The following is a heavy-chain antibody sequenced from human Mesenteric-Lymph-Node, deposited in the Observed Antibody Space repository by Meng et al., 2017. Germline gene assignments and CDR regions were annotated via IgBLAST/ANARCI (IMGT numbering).Heavy chain of an antibody. D-gene: IGHD2/OR15-2a*01. J-gene: IGHJ4*02. CDR1: GFTFSRYA. V-gene: IGHV3-23*04. Sequence: EGRLVESGGGLVQPGGSLRLSCAASGFTFSRYAMVWVRQAPGKGLEWVSAVNGGGDDTYYADSVKGRFTISRDNSKNTLYLQMSSLTVEDTALYYCARRLLATTTTYCDSWGQGTLVTVSS. CDR2: VNGGGDDT. CDR3: ARRLLATTTTYCDS.